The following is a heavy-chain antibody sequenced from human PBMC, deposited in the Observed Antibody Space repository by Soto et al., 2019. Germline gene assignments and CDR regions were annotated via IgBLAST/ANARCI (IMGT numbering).Heavy chain of an antibody. CDR2: RHHSGST. CDR1: GGSISSGGYS. Sequence: QLQLQESGSGLVKPSQTLSLTYAVSGGSISSGGYSWSWIRQPPGKGLEWIGYRHHSGSTYYTPYLKSRVTIAVNRSKNQFTLKLSSVTAANTAVYYCARVPGLWGRGTQVSLSS. V-gene: IGHV4-30-2*01. J-gene: IGHJ2*01. CDR3: ARVPGL.